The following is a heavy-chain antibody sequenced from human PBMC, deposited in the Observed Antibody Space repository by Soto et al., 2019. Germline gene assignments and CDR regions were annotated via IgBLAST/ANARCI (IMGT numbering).Heavy chain of an antibody. D-gene: IGHD2-15*01. V-gene: IGHV3-33*01. CDR1: GFTFSSYG. CDR2: IWYDGSNK. J-gene: IGHJ6*02. Sequence: QVQLVESGGGVVQPGRSLRLSCAASGFTFSSYGMHWVRQAPGKRLEWVAVIWYDGSNKYYADSVKGRFTISRDNSKNTLDLQMNSLRAEDTAVYYCARDRCGGGSGYPEAVDVWGQGTTVTVSS. CDR3: ARDRCGGGSGYPEAVDV.